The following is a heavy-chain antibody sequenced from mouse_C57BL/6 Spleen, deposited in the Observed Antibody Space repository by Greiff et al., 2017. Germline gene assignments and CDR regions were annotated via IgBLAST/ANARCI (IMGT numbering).Heavy chain of an antibody. D-gene: IGHD2-4*01. Sequence: QVQLQQSGAELVKPGASVKMSCKASGYTFTSYWITWVKQRPGQGLEWIGDIYPGSGSTNYNEKFKSKATLTVDTSSSTAYMQLSSLTSEDSAVYYCARIYYDYGYFDVWGTGTTVTVSS. CDR3: ARIYYDYGYFDV. J-gene: IGHJ1*03. CDR1: GYTFTSYW. CDR2: IYPGSGST. V-gene: IGHV1-55*01.